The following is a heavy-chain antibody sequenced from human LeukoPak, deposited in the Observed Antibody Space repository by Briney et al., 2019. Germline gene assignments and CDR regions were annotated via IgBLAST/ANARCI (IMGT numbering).Heavy chain of an antibody. J-gene: IGHJ4*02. V-gene: IGHV1-18*01. D-gene: IGHD6-13*01. CDR2: ISAYNGNT. Sequence: RASVKVSCKASGYTFFSYGISWVRQAPGQGLEWMGWISAYNGNTNYAQKLQGRVTMTTDTSTSTAYMELRSLRSDDTAVYYCARDSVAAAGSGTLDYWGQGTLVTVSS. CDR3: ARDSVAAAGSGTLDY. CDR1: GYTFFSYG.